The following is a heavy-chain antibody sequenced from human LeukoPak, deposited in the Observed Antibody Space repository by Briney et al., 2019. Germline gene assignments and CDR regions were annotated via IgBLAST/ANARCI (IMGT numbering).Heavy chain of an antibody. Sequence: GGSLRLSCAASGFTFSSYAMSWVRQAPGEGLEWVSTISGSGGSTYYADSVKGRFTISRDNSKNTLFVQMNSLRAEDTAIYYCAKDLMVYSSTWFSWGQGTLVTVSS. CDR1: GFTFSSYA. CDR3: AKDLMVYSSTWFS. V-gene: IGHV3-23*01. CDR2: ISGSGGST. D-gene: IGHD6-13*01. J-gene: IGHJ4*02.